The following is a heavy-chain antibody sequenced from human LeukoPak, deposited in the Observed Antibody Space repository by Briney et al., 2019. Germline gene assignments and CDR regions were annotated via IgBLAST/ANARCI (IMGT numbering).Heavy chain of an antibody. Sequence: PGGSLRLSCAASGFTFSSYSMNWVRQAPGKGLEWVSYISSTNGYIYYADSVRGRFTISRDNAKNSLYLQMNSLRAEDTAVYYCARDRSSWVYWGQGTLVTVSS. V-gene: IGHV3-21*01. J-gene: IGHJ4*02. CDR2: ISSTNGYI. CDR1: GFTFSSYS. CDR3: ARDRSSWVY. D-gene: IGHD6-13*01.